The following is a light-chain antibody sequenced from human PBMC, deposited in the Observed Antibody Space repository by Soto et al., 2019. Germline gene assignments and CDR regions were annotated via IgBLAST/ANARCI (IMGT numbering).Light chain of an antibody. Sequence: QSALTKPASVSGSPGQSITISCTGTSSDVGSYNYVSWYQQNPGKAPKLIIHDVSNRPSGVSNRFSGSKSGNTASLTISGLQAEDEANSYCSSYTSTNTLIFGGGTKLTVL. V-gene: IGLV2-14*01. CDR1: SSDVGSYNY. CDR2: DVS. J-gene: IGLJ2*01. CDR3: SSYTSTNTLI.